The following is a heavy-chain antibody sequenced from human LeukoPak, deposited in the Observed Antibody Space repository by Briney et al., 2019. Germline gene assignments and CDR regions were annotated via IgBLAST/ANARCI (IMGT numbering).Heavy chain of an antibody. CDR1: GFTFDDYG. Sequence: GSLRLSCAASGFTFDDYGMSWVRQAPGKGLEWIGEINHSGSTNYNPSLKGRVTISVDTSKNQFSLKLSSVTAADTAVYYCARAHVDTAMVTDSLWYFDLWGRGTLVTVSS. D-gene: IGHD5-18*01. J-gene: IGHJ2*01. CDR3: ARAHVDTAMVTDSLWYFDL. V-gene: IGHV4-34*01. CDR2: INHSGST.